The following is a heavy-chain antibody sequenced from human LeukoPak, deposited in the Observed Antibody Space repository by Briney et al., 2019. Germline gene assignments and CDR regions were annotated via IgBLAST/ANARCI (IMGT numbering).Heavy chain of an antibody. J-gene: IGHJ6*02. CDR1: GGTFSSYA. CDR2: IIPILGIA. V-gene: IGHV1-69*04. Sequence: ASVKVSCKASGGTFSSYAISWVRQAPGQGLEWMGRIIPILGIANYAQKFQGRVTINADKSTSTAYMELSSLRSEDTAVYYCARAEQWLVRYYYYYGMDVWGQGTTVTVSS. CDR3: ARAEQWLVRYYYYYGMDV. D-gene: IGHD6-19*01.